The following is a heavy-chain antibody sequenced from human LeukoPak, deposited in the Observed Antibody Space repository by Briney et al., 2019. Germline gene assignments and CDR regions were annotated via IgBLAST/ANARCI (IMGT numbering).Heavy chain of an antibody. CDR1: GFTFSSYG. CDR2: IWYDGSNK. D-gene: IGHD3-9*01. V-gene: IGHV3-33*06. J-gene: IGHJ4*02. CDR3: AKAGWPVILTDYADY. Sequence: GRSLRLSCAASGFTFSSYGMHWVRQAPGKGLEWVAVIWYDGSNKYYADSVKGRFTISRDNSKNTLYLQMNSLRAEDTAVYYCAKAGWPVILTDYADYWGQGTLVTVSS.